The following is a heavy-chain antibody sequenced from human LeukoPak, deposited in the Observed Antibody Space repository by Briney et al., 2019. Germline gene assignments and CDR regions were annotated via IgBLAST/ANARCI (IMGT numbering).Heavy chain of an antibody. D-gene: IGHD4-17*01. Sequence: GASVKVSCKASGGTFSSYAISWVRQAPGQGLEWMEGIIPIFGTANYAQKFQGRVTITTDESTSTAYMELSSLRSEDTAVYYCARDGPYGDHDAFDIWGQGTMVTVSS. CDR2: IIPIFGTA. V-gene: IGHV1-69*05. J-gene: IGHJ3*02. CDR1: GGTFSSYA. CDR3: ARDGPYGDHDAFDI.